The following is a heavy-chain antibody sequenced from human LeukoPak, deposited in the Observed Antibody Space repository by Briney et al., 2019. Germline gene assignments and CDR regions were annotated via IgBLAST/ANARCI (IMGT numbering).Heavy chain of an antibody. V-gene: IGHV4-59*01. CDR2: IYYSGST. D-gene: IGHD3-22*01. CDR1: GGSLSSYY. Sequence: SETLSLTCTVSGGSLSSYYWSWIRQPPGKGLEWIGYIYYSGSTNYNPSLKSRVTISVDTSKNQFSLKLSSVTAADTAVYYCARRPGSSGYDPWFDPWGQGTLVTVSS. J-gene: IGHJ5*02. CDR3: ARRPGSSGYDPWFDP.